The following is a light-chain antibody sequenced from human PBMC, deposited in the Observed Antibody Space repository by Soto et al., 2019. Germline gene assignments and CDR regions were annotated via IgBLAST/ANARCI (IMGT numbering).Light chain of an antibody. CDR3: QVWDVSTVHYV. V-gene: IGLV3-21*02. J-gene: IGLJ1*01. CDR2: DDS. CDR1: NIGSKT. Sequence: SSALTQPPSMSVAPGQTARITCGGNNIGSKTVHWYQQKAGQAPVLVVYDDSDRPSGIPERFSGSNSGNTATLTISRVEAGDEADYYCQVWDVSTVHYVFGTGTKVTVL.